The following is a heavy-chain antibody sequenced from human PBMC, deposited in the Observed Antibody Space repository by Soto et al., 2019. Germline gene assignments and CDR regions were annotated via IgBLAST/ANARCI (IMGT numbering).Heavy chain of an antibody. CDR2: VGSAGDT. V-gene: IGHV3-13*01. J-gene: IGHJ4*02. CDR3: ARGRFPDY. D-gene: IGHD3-10*01. Sequence: GGSLRLSCAASGFAFNAYDMHWVRQATGKGLEWVAGVGSAGDTYYPGSVKGRFTISRENARNSLYLQMNSLRAGDTAVYFCARGRFPDYWGQGTLVTVSS. CDR1: GFAFNAYD.